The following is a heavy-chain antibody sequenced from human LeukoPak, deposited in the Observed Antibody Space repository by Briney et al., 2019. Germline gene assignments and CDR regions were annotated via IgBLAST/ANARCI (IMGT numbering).Heavy chain of an antibody. CDR2: IRYDGSFK. CDR1: GFTFSSYG. J-gene: IGHJ4*02. V-gene: IGHV3-30*02. CDR3: AKGPSIVGAQFDY. D-gene: IGHD1-26*01. Sequence: PGGSLRLSCTASGFTFSSYGMHWVRQAPGKGLEWVAYIRYDGSFKDYADSVKGRFTISRDNAKNSLYLQMNSLRVEDMALYYCAKGPSIVGAQFDYWGQGPWSPSPQ.